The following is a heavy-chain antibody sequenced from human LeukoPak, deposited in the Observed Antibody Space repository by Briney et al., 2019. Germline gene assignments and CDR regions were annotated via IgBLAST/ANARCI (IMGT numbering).Heavy chain of an antibody. J-gene: IGHJ4*02. V-gene: IGHV4-59*01. CDR3: ARSRDGYNFDY. Sequence: PSETLSLTCTVSGGSIGSYYWTWIRQPPGKGLEWIGYIYNSGSTNYNPSLKSRVTISVDTSKNQFSLKLSSVTAADTAVYYCARSRDGYNFDYWGQGTLVTVSS. D-gene: IGHD5-24*01. CDR1: GGSIGSYY. CDR2: IYNSGST.